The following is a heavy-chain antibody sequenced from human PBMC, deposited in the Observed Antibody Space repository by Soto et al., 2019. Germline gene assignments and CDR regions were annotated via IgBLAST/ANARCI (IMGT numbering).Heavy chain of an antibody. CDR3: ARDCCTGELLERRFLFRFDP. CDR1: GGTFSSYT. Sequence: QVQLVQSGAEVKKPGSSVKVSCKASGGTFSSYTISWVRQAPGQGLEWMGRIIPILGIANYAQKFQGRVTSTADKSTSTAYMERSSLRSEDTAVYYCARDCCTGELLERRFLFRFDPWVQGTLVTDSS. J-gene: IGHJ5*02. CDR2: IIPILGIA. V-gene: IGHV1-69*08. D-gene: IGHD1-1*01.